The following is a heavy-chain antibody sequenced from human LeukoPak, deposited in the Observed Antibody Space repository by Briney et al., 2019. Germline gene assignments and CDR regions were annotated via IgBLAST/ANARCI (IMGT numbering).Heavy chain of an antibody. Sequence: PGGSLRLSCAASGFTFSTYGMNWVRQAPGKRLEWVSYISSSSDSIYYADSVKGRFTISGDNAENSLYLQMSSLRDEDTAVYYCARAMRSGYDYWGQGTLVTVSS. V-gene: IGHV3-48*02. CDR3: ARAMRSGYDY. CDR1: GFTFSTYG. J-gene: IGHJ4*02. CDR2: ISSSSDSI. D-gene: IGHD5-12*01.